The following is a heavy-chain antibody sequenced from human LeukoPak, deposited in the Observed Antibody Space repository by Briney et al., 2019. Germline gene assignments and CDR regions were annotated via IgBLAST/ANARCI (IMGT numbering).Heavy chain of an antibody. CDR2: IKQDGSEK. V-gene: IGHV3-7*04. D-gene: IGHD1-26*01. CDR1: GFTFSSYW. CDR3: ARAWELLRIFDY. J-gene: IGHJ4*02. Sequence: PGGSLRLSFAASGFTFSSYWMRCVRQAPGKGLWCVAKIKQDGSEKTYVDPVKGRFTISRDNAKNSLYLKMNSLRAEDTAVYYCARAWELLRIFDYWGQGTLVTVSS.